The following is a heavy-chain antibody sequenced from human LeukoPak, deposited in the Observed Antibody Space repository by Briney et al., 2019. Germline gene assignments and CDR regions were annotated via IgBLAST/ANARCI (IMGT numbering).Heavy chain of an antibody. V-gene: IGHV3-7*03. CDR2: IKQDGSAK. CDR1: GFTFNRYW. D-gene: IGHD5-12*01. J-gene: IGHJ6*03. Sequence: PGGSLRLSCAASGFTFNRYWMSWVRQAPGKELQWVANIKQDGSAKYYVDSVKGRFTISRDNAKNSLYLQMNSLRAEDTAVYYCAREGVATPFKWFYYYMDVWGKGTTVTVSS. CDR3: AREGVATPFKWFYYYMDV.